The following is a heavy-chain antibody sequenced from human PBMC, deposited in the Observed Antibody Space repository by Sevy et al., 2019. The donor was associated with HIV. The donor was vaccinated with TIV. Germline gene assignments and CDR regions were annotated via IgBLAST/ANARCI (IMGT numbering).Heavy chain of an antibody. J-gene: IGHJ3*02. V-gene: IGHV4-39*01. D-gene: IGHD3-22*01. Sequence: SETLSLTCAVSGGSISNGRDYWGWIRQPPGKGLEWIATIYYSGNTYYNPSLQSRVTISLDTSKNQFSLKLSSVTAAETAVYYCAKYPYYYDTSGLLHHDGFDIWGQGTMVTVS. CDR3: AKYPYYYDTSGLLHHDGFDI. CDR2: IYYSGNT. CDR1: GGSISNGRDY.